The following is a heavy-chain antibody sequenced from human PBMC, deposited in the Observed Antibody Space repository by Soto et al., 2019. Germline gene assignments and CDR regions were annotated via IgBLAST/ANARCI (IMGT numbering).Heavy chain of an antibody. Sequence: GGSLRLSCAASGFTFSSYSMNWVRQAPGKGLEWFAYICCCICTIYYGVSVKGRFTISRDNAKNSLYLQMNSLRAEDTAVYYCARDGWNYFDYWGQGTLVTVSS. CDR3: ARDGWNYFDY. V-gene: IGHV3-48*01. J-gene: IGHJ4*02. D-gene: IGHD2-15*01. CDR1: GFTFSSYS. CDR2: ICCCICTI.